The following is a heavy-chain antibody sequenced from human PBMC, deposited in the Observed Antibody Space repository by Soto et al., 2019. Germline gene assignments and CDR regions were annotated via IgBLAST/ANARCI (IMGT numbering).Heavy chain of an antibody. CDR3: ARRGSGSYSDY. J-gene: IGHJ4*02. V-gene: IGHV4-30-4*08. CDR2: IYYSGDT. Sequence: SETLSLTCTVSGGSIISGDYYWSWIRQPPGKGLEWIGYIYYSGDTSYNPSLKSRVTISIDTSKNQFSLKLSSVTAADTAVYYCARRGSGSYSDYWGQGTLVTVSS. D-gene: IGHD3-10*01. CDR1: GGSIISGDYY.